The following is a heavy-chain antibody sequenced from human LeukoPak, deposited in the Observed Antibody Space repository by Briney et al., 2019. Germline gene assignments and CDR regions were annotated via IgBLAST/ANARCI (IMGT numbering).Heavy chain of an antibody. CDR2: ISSNGGGT. CDR1: GFTFSSYA. V-gene: IGHV3-64D*06. D-gene: IGHD2-2*01. Sequence: PGGSLRLSCSASGFTFSSYAMHWVRQAPGKGLEYVSAISSNGGGTYYADSVKGRFTISRDNSKNTLYLQMSSLRAEDTAVYYCVKDIPVVPAATTWDKDWFYPRGQGTLVTVSS. J-gene: IGHJ5*02. CDR3: VKDIPVVPAATTWDKDWFYP.